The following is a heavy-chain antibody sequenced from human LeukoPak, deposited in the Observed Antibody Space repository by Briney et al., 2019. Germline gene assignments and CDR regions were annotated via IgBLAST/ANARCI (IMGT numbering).Heavy chain of an antibody. V-gene: IGHV3-48*01. Sequence: GGSLRLSCETFGFTFSSYSTNWVRQAPGKGLEWVSYISSSSSTIYYAESVRGRFTISRDNVQSSVYLQMNSLRVEDTAVYYCARDPMTLVTSRSAVDGNPPEYWGLGTLVTVSS. CDR3: ARDPMTLVTSRSAVDGNPPEY. D-gene: IGHD4-17*01. J-gene: IGHJ4*02. CDR1: GFTFSSYS. CDR2: ISSSSSTI.